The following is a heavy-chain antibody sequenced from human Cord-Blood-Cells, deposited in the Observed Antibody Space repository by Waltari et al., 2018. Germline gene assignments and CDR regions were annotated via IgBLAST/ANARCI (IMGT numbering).Heavy chain of an antibody. V-gene: IGHV3-23*01. CDR3: AKDYLSSSWYDY. Sequence: EVQLLESGGGLVQPGGSLRLSRAASGFTFCSFSMSWVRQAPGKGLEWVSAISGSGGSTYYADSVKGRFTISRDNSKNTLYLQMNSLRAEDTAVYYCAKDYLSSSWYDYWGQGTLVTVSS. CDR2: ISGSGGST. J-gene: IGHJ4*02. D-gene: IGHD6-13*01. CDR1: GFTFCSFS.